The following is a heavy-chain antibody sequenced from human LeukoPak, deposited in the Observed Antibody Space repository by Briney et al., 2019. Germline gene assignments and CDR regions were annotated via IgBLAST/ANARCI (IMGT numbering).Heavy chain of an antibody. D-gene: IGHD1-26*01. CDR1: GYTFDSYW. V-gene: IGHV5-51*01. CDR3: ARLSGSYREWFDP. J-gene: IGHJ5*02. Sequence: GESLKISCQGSGYTFDSYWIGWVRQMPAKGLEWMGIIYPGDSDARYSPSFQGQVTFSADRSISTAYLQWSSLQASDTAMYYCARLSGSYREWFDPWGQGTLVTVSS. CDR2: IYPGDSDA.